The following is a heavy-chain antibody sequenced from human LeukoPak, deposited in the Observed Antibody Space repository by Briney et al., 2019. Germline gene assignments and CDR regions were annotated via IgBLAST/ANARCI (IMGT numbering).Heavy chain of an antibody. J-gene: IGHJ4*02. CDR2: IYYSGST. V-gene: IGHV4-39*07. CDR3: ASLDSSGYYYFDY. Sequence: SETLSLTCTVSGGSISSSSYYWGWIRQPPGKGLEWIGSIYYSGSTYYNPSPKSRVTISVDTSKNQFSLKLSSVTAADTAVYYCASLDSSGYYYFDYWGQGTLVTVSS. D-gene: IGHD3-22*01. CDR1: GGSISSSSYY.